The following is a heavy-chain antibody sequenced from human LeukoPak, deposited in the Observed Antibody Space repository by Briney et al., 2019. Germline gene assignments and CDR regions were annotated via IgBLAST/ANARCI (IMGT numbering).Heavy chain of an antibody. D-gene: IGHD2-8*01. CDR3: AGVYDGNFGYFDY. Sequence: GRSLRLSCAASGLTFNTYVMHWVRQAPGKGLEWVAVISSDGTNKYYADSVKGRFTNSKDNSKNTLYLQMNSLRAEDTSVYYCAGVYDGNFGYFDYWGQGTLVTVSS. CDR1: GLTFNTYV. V-gene: IGHV3-30-3*01. J-gene: IGHJ4*02. CDR2: ISSDGTNK.